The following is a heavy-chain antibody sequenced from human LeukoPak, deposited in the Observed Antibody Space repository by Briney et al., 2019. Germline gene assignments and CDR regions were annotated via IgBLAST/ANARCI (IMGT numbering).Heavy chain of an antibody. J-gene: IGHJ4*02. CDR3: AKDTIVGATELFDY. D-gene: IGHD1-26*01. V-gene: IGHV3-30*02. CDR1: GFTFSSYG. Sequence: GGSLRLSCAASGFTFSSYGMHWVRQAPGKGLEWVPFIRYDGSNKYYADSVKGRFTISRDNSKYTLYLQMNSLRAEDTAVYYCAKDTIVGATELFDYRGQGTLVTVSS. CDR2: IRYDGSNK.